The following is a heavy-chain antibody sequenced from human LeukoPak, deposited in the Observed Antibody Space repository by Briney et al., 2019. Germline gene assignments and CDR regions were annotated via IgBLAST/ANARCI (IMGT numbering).Heavy chain of an antibody. V-gene: IGHV1-69*13. CDR3: ARDGSYCSGGSCYSGYYYYGVDV. CDR2: IIPIFGTA. CDR1: GGTFSSYA. J-gene: IGHJ6*02. Sequence: SVKVSCKASGGTFSSYAISWVRQAPGQGLEWMGGIIPIFGTANYAQKFQGRVTITADESTSTAYMELSSLRSEDTAVYYCARDGSYCSGGSCYSGYYYYGVDVWGQGTTVTVSS. D-gene: IGHD2-15*01.